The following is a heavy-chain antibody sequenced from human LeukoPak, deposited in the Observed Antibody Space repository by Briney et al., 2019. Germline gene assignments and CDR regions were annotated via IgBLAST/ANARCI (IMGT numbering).Heavy chain of an antibody. CDR3: ASLEYASGSSNSYYYYDGRDI. Sequence: ASVKVSCKASGYSFTAYYIHWVRQAPGQGLEWMGRVSPTRGGTKYAQKFLGGVSMTRDTSISTSYMELSSLRPDDTAVYYCASLEYASGSSNSYYYYDGRDIWGQGTMVTVSS. J-gene: IGHJ6*02. D-gene: IGHD3-10*01. CDR1: GYSFTAYY. CDR2: VSPTRGGT. V-gene: IGHV1-2*02.